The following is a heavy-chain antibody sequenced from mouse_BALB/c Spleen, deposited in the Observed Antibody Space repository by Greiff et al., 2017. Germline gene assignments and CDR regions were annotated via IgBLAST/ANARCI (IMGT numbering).Heavy chain of an antibody. CDR3: ARLAIYYGNYGFAY. CDR1: GYSITSDYA. D-gene: IGHD2-1*01. J-gene: IGHJ3*01. CDR2: ISYSGST. V-gene: IGHV3-2*02. Sequence: EVKLMESGPGLVKPSQSLSLTCTVTGYSITSDYAWNWIRQFPGNKLEWMGYISYSGSTSYNPSLKSRISITRDTSKNQFFLQLNSVTTEDTATYYCARLAIYYGNYGFAYWGQGTLVTVSA.